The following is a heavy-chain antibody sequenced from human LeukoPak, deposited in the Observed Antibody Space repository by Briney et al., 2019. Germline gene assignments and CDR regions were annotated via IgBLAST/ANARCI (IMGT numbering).Heavy chain of an antibody. Sequence: PSETLSLTCTVSGGSISSSSYYWGWIRQPPGKGLEWIGSIYYSGSTYYNPSLKSRVTISVDTSKNQFSLKLSSVTAADTAVYYCARGCYSGGSSIYYFDYWGQGTLVTVSS. CDR1: GGSISSSSYY. J-gene: IGHJ4*02. V-gene: IGHV4-39*01. D-gene: IGHD2-15*01. CDR3: ARGCYSGGSSIYYFDY. CDR2: IYYSGST.